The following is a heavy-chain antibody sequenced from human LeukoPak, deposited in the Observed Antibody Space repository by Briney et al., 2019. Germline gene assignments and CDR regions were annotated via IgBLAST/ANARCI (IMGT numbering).Heavy chain of an antibody. J-gene: IGHJ4*02. CDR1: GYTFTGYY. Sequence: ASVKVSCKASGYTFTGYYMHWVRQAPGQGLEWMGWINPNSGGTNYAQKFQGRVTMTRDTSISTAYMELSRLRSDDTAVYYCARDRSPPSAPVAGNFDYWGQGALVTVSP. V-gene: IGHV1-2*02. CDR2: INPNSGGT. D-gene: IGHD6-19*01. CDR3: ARDRSPPSAPVAGNFDY.